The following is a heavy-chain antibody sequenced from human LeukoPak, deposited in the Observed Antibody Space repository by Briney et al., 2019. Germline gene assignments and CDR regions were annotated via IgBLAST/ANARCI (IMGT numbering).Heavy chain of an antibody. CDR3: ARLYSSATFDN. D-gene: IGHD6-25*01. CDR2: INWNGGST. CDR1: GFTFDDYG. Sequence: GGSLRLSCAASGFTFDDYGMNWVRQAPGKGLEWVSGINWNGGSTGYADSVKGRFTISRDNAKNSLYLQMNSLRAEHTALYYCARLYSSATFDNWGQGTLVTVSS. V-gene: IGHV3-20*04. J-gene: IGHJ4*02.